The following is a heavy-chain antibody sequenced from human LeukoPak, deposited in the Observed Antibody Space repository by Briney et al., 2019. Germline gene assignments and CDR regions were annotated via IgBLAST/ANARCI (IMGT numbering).Heavy chain of an antibody. Sequence: GESLKTSCMGSGYSFTTYWIGWVRQMPGKGLEWMGIIYPGDSDTRYSPSFQGQVTISVDKSISTAYLQWSSLKASDTAMYYCARSRITTGIHWFDPWGQGTLVTVSS. V-gene: IGHV5-51*01. CDR2: IYPGDSDT. D-gene: IGHD3-3*01. CDR3: ARSRITTGIHWFDP. CDR1: GYSFTTYW. J-gene: IGHJ5*02.